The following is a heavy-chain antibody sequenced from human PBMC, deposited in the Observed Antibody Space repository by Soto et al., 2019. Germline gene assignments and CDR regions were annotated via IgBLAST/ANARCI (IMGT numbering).Heavy chain of an antibody. CDR2: IIPILGIA. J-gene: IGHJ4*02. CDR1: GGTFSSYT. CDR3: ARDGLNGNFDY. Sequence: SVKVSCKASGGTFSSYTISWVRQAPGQGLEWMGRIIPILGIANYAQKFQGRVTITADKSTSTAYMELSSLRSEDTAVYYCARDGLNGNFDYWGQGTLVTVSS. V-gene: IGHV1-69*04. D-gene: IGHD1-20*01.